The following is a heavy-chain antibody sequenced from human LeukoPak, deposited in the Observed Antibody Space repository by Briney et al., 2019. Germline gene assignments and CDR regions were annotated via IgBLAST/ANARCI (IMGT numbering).Heavy chain of an antibody. D-gene: IGHD2-2*01. CDR3: ERRGVPAAIRYYYYGMDV. J-gene: IGHJ6*04. CDR1: GFTFSSYE. CDR2: ISSSGSTI. Sequence: GGSLRLSCAASGFTFSSYEMNWVRQAPGKGLEWVSYISSSGSTIYYADSVKGRFTISRDNARNSLYLQMNSLRAEDTAVYYCERRGVPAAIRYYYYGMDVWGKGTTVTVSS. V-gene: IGHV3-48*03.